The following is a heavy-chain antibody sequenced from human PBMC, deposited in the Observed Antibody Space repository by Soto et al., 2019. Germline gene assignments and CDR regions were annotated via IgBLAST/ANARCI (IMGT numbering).Heavy chain of an antibody. V-gene: IGHV2-26*01. CDR3: ARRHLAVAVSPWFDP. J-gene: IGHJ5*02. CDR2: IDSSGEK. D-gene: IGHD6-19*01. Sequence: QVTLKESGPVLVKPTETLTLRCTVSGLSITDSEMGVSWIRQPPGQPLEWLAHIDSSGEKSYRTFLKSRLAISKDTSKSQIVXXXXXMDPADTATYYCARRHLAVAVSPWFDPWGQGIPVTVSS. CDR1: GLSITDSEMG.